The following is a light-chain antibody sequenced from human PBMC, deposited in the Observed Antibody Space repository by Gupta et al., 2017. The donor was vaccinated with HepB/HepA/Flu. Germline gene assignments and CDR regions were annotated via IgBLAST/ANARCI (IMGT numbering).Light chain of an antibody. CDR3: CSYAGSSTFVI. V-gene: IGLV2-23*02. J-gene: IGLJ2*01. Sequence: QSALTQPAYVSGPPGQSITISCTGTSSDVVSYNLVSWYQQHPGKAPKLMIYEVSKRPSGVSNRFSGSKSGNTASLTISGLQAEDEADYYCCSYAGSSTFVIFGGGTKLTVL. CDR1: SSDVVSYNL. CDR2: EVS.